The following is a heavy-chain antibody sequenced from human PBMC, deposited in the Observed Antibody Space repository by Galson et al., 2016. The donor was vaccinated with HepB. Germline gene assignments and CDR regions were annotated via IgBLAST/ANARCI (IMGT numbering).Heavy chain of an antibody. D-gene: IGHD4-23*01. CDR2: ISGTGDRR. CDR1: GFTFSTHA. Sequence: SLRLSCAAFGFTFSTHAMSWVRQAPGKGLEWVSAISGTGDRRDYADSVKGRFTISKDTSRNQVVLTMTNMDPVYTATYYCVHRFGGRDYEYWGQGILVTVSS. V-gene: IGHV3-23*01. CDR3: VHRFGGRDYEY. J-gene: IGHJ4*02.